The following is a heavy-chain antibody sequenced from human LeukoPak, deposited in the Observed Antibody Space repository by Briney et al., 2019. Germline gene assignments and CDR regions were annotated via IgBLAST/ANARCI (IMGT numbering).Heavy chain of an antibody. CDR1: GFTFNSFP. D-gene: IGHD4-17*01. V-gene: IGHV3-23*01. CDR2: ISGSGAST. J-gene: IGHJ4*02. CDR3: AKWGMTTVTTYFDY. Sequence: PGGSLRLSCAAFGFTFNSFPMMWVRQAPGQGLEWVSAISGSGASTYYADPGKGRFTSSSDNSKNPLDLQMNSRRSEDTAVYYYAKWGMTTVTTYFDYWGQGTLVTVSS.